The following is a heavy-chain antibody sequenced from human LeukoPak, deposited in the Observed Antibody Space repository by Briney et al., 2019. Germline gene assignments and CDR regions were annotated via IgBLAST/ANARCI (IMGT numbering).Heavy chain of an antibody. Sequence: SETLSLTCPLSGDFLSIYYGRWIRPPPGGAREWIGYVYYSGSTDYTPSLKGRVTISVDTSTKQFSLNLNSVTAADTAVYYCSTSNQLWLRGLFDSWGQGTLVTVSS. D-gene: IGHD3-22*01. CDR3: STSNQLWLRGLFDS. V-gene: IGHV4-59*01. CDR2: VYYSGST. CDR1: GDFLSIYY. J-gene: IGHJ4*02.